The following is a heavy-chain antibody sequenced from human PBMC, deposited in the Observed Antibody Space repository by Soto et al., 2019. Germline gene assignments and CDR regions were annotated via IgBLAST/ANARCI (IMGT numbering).Heavy chain of an antibody. Sequence: SQTLSLTCAISGDSVSSNSAAWNWIRQSPSRGLEWLGRTYYRSKWYNDYAVSVKSRITINPDTSKNQFSLQLNSVTPEDTAVYYCARGGGYYGDTEYYFDYWGQGTLVTVS. CDR2: TYYRSKWYN. J-gene: IGHJ4*02. V-gene: IGHV6-1*01. CDR3: ARGGGYYGDTEYYFDY. D-gene: IGHD3-10*01. CDR1: GDSVSSNSAA.